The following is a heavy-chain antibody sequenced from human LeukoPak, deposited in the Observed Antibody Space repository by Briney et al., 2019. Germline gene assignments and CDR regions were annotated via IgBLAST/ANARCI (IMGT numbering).Heavy chain of an antibody. CDR3: ATDFYDTT. J-gene: IGHJ5*02. CDR2: IRSNSDGGTI. D-gene: IGHD3-3*01. CDR1: GFTFSSYW. Sequence: GGSLRLSCAASGFTFSSYWMNWVRQAPGKGLEWVGRIRSNSDGGTIDYTAPVKGRFALSRDDSKNTLYLQMNSLQTEDTAVYYCATDFYDTTWGQGTLVTVSS. V-gene: IGHV3-15*07.